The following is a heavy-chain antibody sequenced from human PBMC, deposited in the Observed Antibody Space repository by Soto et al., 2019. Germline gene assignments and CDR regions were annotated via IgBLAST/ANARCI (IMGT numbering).Heavy chain of an antibody. CDR1: GGSISSSSYY. V-gene: IGHV4-39*01. Sequence: ASETLSLTCTVSGGSISSSSYYWGWIRQPPGKGLEWIGSIYYSGSTYYNPSLKSRVTISVDTSKNQFSLKLSSVTAADTAVYYCARANWYSEYWGQGTLVTVS. CDR2: IYYSGST. D-gene: IGHD7-27*01. CDR3: ARANWYSEY. J-gene: IGHJ4*02.